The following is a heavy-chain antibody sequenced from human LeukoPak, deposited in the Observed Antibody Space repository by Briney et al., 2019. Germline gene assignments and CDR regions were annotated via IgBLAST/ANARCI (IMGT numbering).Heavy chain of an antibody. Sequence: GGSLRLSCAASEFTFSTYWMSWIRQAPGKGLEWVANINQDRSGKYYVDSVKGRFTISRDNAKNSQSLQMNSLRAEDTAVYYCANIRCSGGSCYYFDNWGQGTLVTVSS. CDR1: EFTFSTYW. J-gene: IGHJ4*02. CDR3: ANIRCSGGSCYYFDN. CDR2: INQDRSGK. D-gene: IGHD2-15*01. V-gene: IGHV3-7*03.